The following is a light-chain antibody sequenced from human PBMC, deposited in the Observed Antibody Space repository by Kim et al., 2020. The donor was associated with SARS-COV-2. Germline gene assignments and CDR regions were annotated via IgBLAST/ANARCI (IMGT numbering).Light chain of an antibody. J-gene: IGLJ3*02. Sequence: SYELTQPPSVSVSPGQTASITCSADKLGDKYVCWYQQRPGQSPVLVISQDTKRPSGIPERFSGSNSGNTATLTISGTQAMDEADYYCKAWDSSTWVFGGG. CDR3: KAWDSSTWV. CDR1: KLGDKY. V-gene: IGLV3-1*01. CDR2: QDT.